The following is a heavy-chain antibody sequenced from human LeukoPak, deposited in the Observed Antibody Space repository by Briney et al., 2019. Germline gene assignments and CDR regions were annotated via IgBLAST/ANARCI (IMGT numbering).Heavy chain of an antibody. CDR1: GGSISSGSYY. Sequence: PSQTLSLTCTVSGGSISSGSYYWSWLLQPAGKGLEWIGRIYTSGSTNYNPSLKSRVTISVDTSKNQFSLKLSSVTAADTAVYYCARAGAYSYGSEYYFDYWGQGTLVTVSS. CDR3: ARAGAYSYGSEYYFDY. CDR2: IYTSGST. D-gene: IGHD5-18*01. J-gene: IGHJ4*02. V-gene: IGHV4-61*02.